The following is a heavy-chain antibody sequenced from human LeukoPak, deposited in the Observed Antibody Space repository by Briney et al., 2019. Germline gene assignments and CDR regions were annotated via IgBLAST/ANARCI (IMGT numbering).Heavy chain of an antibody. CDR3: ARFDGYYGMDV. J-gene: IGHJ6*04. CDR1: GGSISSYY. Sequence: SETLSLTCTGSGGSISSYYWSWIRQPPGKGLGWIGYIYYSGSTNYNPSLKSRVTISVDTSKNQFSLKMSSVTAADTAVYYCARFDGYYGMDVWGKGTTVTVSS. D-gene: IGHD5-24*01. CDR2: IYYSGST. V-gene: IGHV4-59*01.